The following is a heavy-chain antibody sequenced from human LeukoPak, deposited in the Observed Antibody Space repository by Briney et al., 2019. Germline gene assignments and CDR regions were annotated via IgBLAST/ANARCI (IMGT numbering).Heavy chain of an antibody. CDR2: ISGSGGTT. J-gene: IGHJ4*02. D-gene: IGHD3-10*01. CDR1: GFTFSSYD. V-gene: IGHV3-23*01. Sequence: GGSLRLSCAASGFTFSSYDMSWVRQAPGKGLEWVSGISGSGGTTYYADSVKGRFTISRDNSKNTLYLQMNSLRDDDTAVYYCAMLWFGELQDFWGQGTLVTVSS. CDR3: AMLWFGELQDF.